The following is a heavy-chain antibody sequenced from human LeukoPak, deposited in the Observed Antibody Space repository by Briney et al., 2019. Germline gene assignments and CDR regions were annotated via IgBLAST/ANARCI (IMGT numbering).Heavy chain of an antibody. J-gene: IGHJ4*02. CDR2: ISGSGGSI. Sequence: GGTLRLSCAASGFIFRSYGMSWVRQAPGKGLEWVSGISGSGGSIYYADSVKGRFTISRDNSKNTLYLQMNSLRAEDTAVYYCAKDFYDSSGYHYYFDYWGQGTLVTVSS. D-gene: IGHD3-22*01. CDR3: AKDFYDSSGYHYYFDY. CDR1: GFIFRSYG. V-gene: IGHV3-23*01.